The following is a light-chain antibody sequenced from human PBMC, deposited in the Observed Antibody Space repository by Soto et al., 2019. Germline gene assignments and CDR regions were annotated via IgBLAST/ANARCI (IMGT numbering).Light chain of an antibody. CDR1: QSVSTK. J-gene: IGKJ1*01. CDR3: QYQGS. Sequence: EIVMTQSPATLSVSPGERVTLSCRASQSVSTKLAWYQQRPGQAPRLLIYAASTRATGVPARFSGSGSGTEFPLTISSLQSEDFAVYYCQYQGSFGQGTKVEIK. V-gene: IGKV3-15*01. CDR2: AAS.